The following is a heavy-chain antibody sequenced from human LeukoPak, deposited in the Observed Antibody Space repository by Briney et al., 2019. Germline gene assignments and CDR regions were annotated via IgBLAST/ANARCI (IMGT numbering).Heavy chain of an antibody. V-gene: IGHV4-30-2*01. J-gene: IGHJ4*02. CDR1: GGSISSGSYS. Sequence: PSETLSLTCAVSGGSISSGSYSWSWIRQPPGKGLEWIGYIYPRGSTYYNPSLKSRVILSLDKSANQFSLNLSSVTAADTAVYYCARFSPRAMGNYLDFWGQGTLVTVSS. CDR3: ARFSPRAMGNYLDF. CDR2: IYPRGST. D-gene: IGHD7-27*01.